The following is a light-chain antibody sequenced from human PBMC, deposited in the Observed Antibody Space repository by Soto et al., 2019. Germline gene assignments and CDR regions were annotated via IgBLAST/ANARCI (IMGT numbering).Light chain of an antibody. CDR3: QQYHNWPLGLT. V-gene: IGKV3-15*01. CDR2: GAS. J-gene: IGKJ4*01. CDR1: QSVSGN. Sequence: EVVMTQSPATLSVSPGERVTLSCTASQSVSGNLAWYQQKPGQAPRLLIHGASTRATDIPATFSGSWSGTEFTRTSTSLQSEDFAVYYGQQYHNWPLGLTFGGGTKVDIK.